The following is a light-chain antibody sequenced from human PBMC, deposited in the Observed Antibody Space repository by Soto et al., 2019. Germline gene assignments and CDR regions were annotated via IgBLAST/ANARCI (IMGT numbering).Light chain of an antibody. CDR2: EVS. CDR1: RNDVGGYDF. J-gene: IGLJ3*02. CDR3: SSYTKSGIRL. V-gene: IGLV2-14*01. Sequence: QSALTQPASVSGSPGQSITITCTGTRNDVGGYDFVSWYQQYPGKAPKLLIFEVSNRPSGISNRFSGSKSASTASLTISGLQTEDEADYYCSSYTKSGIRLFGGGTKLTVL.